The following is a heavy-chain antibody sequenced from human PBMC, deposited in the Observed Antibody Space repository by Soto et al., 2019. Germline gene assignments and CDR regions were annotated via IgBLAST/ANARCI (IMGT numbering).Heavy chain of an antibody. CDR3: ASHRIAVAAGMDV. CDR1: GGSISSSNW. Sequence: PSETLSLTCAVSGGSISSSNWWSWVRQPPGKGLEWIGEIYHSGSTNYNPSLKSRVTISVDKSKNQFSLKLSSVTAADTAVYYCASHRIAVAAGMDVWGQGTTVTVSS. CDR2: IYHSGST. D-gene: IGHD6-19*01. V-gene: IGHV4-4*02. J-gene: IGHJ6*02.